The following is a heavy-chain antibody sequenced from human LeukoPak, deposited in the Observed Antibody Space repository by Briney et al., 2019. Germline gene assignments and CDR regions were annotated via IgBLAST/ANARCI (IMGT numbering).Heavy chain of an antibody. D-gene: IGHD2-15*01. Sequence: ASVKVSCKASGYIFTSYDINWVRQATGQGLEWMGWMNPNSGNTGYAQKFQGRVTITRNTSISTAYMELSSLRSEGTAVYYCARGKGYCSGGSCFWGNWFDPWGQGTLVTVSS. J-gene: IGHJ5*02. V-gene: IGHV1-8*03. CDR3: ARGKGYCSGGSCFWGNWFDP. CDR1: GYIFTSYD. CDR2: MNPNSGNT.